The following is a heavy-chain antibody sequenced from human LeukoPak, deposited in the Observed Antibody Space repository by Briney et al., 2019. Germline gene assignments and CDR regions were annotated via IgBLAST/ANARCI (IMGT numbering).Heavy chain of an antibody. CDR2: MNPNSGNT. CDR1: GYTFTSYD. D-gene: IGHD3-3*01. V-gene: IGHV1-8*01. J-gene: IGHJ4*02. Sequence: ASVKVSCKASGYTFTSYDINWVRQATGQGLEWMGWMNPNSGNTGYAQKFQGRVTMTRNTSISTAYMELSGLRSEDTAVYYCARGLKAKPLTIFGVVGRGFDYWGQGTLVTVSS. CDR3: ARGLKAKPLTIFGVVGRGFDY.